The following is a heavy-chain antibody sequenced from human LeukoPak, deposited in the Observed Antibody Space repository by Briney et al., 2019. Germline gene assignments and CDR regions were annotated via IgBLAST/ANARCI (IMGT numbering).Heavy chain of an antibody. D-gene: IGHD3-10*01. CDR3: AREMMETLLWFGELLRRWYHGMDV. Sequence: HGGSLSLSCAASGFTLSSYAMHGVRQDPGKGLEWVAVISYDGSNKYYADSVKGRFTISRDNSKNTLYLQMKSLRAEDTAVYYCAREMMETLLWFGELLRRWYHGMDVWGQGTTVTVSS. J-gene: IGHJ6*02. CDR2: ISYDGSNK. V-gene: IGHV3-30*04. CDR1: GFTLSSYA.